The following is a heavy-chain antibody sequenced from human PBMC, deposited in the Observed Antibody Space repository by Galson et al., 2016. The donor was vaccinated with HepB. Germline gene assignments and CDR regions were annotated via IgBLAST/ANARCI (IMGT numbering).Heavy chain of an antibody. CDR2: ISGSGGST. CDR3: AKEGVAYSNYVYGMDV. D-gene: IGHD4-11*01. V-gene: IGHV3-23*01. CDR1: GFTFSLYS. Sequence: SLRLSCAASGFTFSLYSMYWVRQAPGKGLEWVSSISGSGGSTYDADAVKGRFTISRDNSKNTLDLQMNSLRAEDTAVYYCAKEGVAYSNYVYGMDVWGQGTTVTVSS. J-gene: IGHJ6*02.